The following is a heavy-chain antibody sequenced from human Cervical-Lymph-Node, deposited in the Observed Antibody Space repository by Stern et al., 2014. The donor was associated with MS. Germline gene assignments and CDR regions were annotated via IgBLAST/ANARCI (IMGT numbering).Heavy chain of an antibody. D-gene: IGHD1-26*01. V-gene: IGHV3-53*01. Sequence: EVQLVESGGGLIQPGGSLRLSCAASGFTVSNNYMTWVRQAPGKGLEWVSFIYSGGGMYYADSARGRFAISRDSSKNTLYLQMNSLRAEDTAVYYCASRSTWGQGTLVTVSS. CDR3: ASRST. CDR1: GFTVSNNY. J-gene: IGHJ4*02. CDR2: IYSGGGM.